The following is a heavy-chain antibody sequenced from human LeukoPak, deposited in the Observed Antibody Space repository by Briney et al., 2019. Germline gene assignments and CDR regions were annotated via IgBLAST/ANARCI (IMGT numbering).Heavy chain of an antibody. CDR1: GFTFSSYG. CDR2: ISYDGSNK. CDR3: AKAMVRGVPTYAFDI. J-gene: IGHJ3*02. Sequence: GGSLRLSCAASGFTFSSYGMHWVRQAPGKGLEWVAVISYDGSNKYYADSVKGRFTISRDNSKNTLYLQMNSLRTEDTALYYCAKAMVRGVPTYAFDIWGQGTMVTVSS. V-gene: IGHV3-30*18. D-gene: IGHD3-10*01.